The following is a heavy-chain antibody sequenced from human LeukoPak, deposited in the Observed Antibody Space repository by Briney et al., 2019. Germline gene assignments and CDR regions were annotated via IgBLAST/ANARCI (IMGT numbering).Heavy chain of an antibody. V-gene: IGHV3-23*01. CDR3: AKDAMVRGAIFHFDY. J-gene: IGHJ4*02. D-gene: IGHD3-10*01. CDR2: ISGSGGST. Sequence: ASLRLSCAASGFTFSSYAMSWVRQAPGKGLEWVSAISGSGGSTYYADSVKGRFTISRDNSKNTLYLQMNSLRAEDTAVYYCAKDAMVRGAIFHFDYWGQGTLVTVSS. CDR1: GFTFSSYA.